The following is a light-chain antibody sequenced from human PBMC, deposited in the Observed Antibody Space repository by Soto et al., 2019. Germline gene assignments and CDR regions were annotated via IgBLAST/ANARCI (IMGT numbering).Light chain of an antibody. CDR1: QGISSY. CDR2: AAS. Sequence: DIQITQSPSSLSSSVLERFTITCRASQGISSYLNWYQQKPGKAPKLLIYAASSLQSGVPSRFSGSGSGTEFTLTISSLQPDDFATYYCQQANSFPITFGQGTRLEIK. CDR3: QQANSFPIT. V-gene: IGKV1-39*01. J-gene: IGKJ5*01.